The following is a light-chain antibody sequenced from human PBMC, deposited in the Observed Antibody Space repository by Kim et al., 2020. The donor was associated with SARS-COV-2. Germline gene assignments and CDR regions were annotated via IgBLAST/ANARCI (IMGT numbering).Light chain of an antibody. CDR3: SSYASSSTPVL. J-gene: IGLJ2*01. V-gene: IGLV2-14*03. Sequence: QSITLSCTGTSSDVGGYNYVSWYQQHPGKAPKLMIYDVTNRPSGVSNRFSGSKSGNTASLTISGLQAEDEADYYCSSYASSSTPVLFGGGTKLTVL. CDR2: DVT. CDR1: SSDVGGYNY.